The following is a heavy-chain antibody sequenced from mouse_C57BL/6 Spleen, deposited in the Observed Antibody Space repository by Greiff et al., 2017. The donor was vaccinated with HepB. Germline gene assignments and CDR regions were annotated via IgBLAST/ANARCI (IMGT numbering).Heavy chain of an antibody. V-gene: IGHV5-17*01. CDR1: GFTFSDYG. CDR2: ISSGSSTI. D-gene: IGHD2-4*01. Sequence: EVKVEESGGGLVKPGGSLKLSCAASGFTFSDYGMHWVRQAPEKGLEWVAYISSGSSTIYYADTVKGRFTISRDNAKYTLFLQMTSLRSEDTAMYYCARTNYYDYVSYAMDYWGQGTSVTVSS. J-gene: IGHJ4*01. CDR3: ARTNYYDYVSYAMDY.